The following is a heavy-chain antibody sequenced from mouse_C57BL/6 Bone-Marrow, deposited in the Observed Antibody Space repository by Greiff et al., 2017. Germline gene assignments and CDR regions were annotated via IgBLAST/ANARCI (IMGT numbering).Heavy chain of an antibody. CDR3: ARSTTVRVFYYDY. CDR2: ISYDGSN. V-gene: IGHV3-6*01. Sequence: EVKVEESGPGLVKPSQSLSLTCSVTGYSITSGYYWNWIRQFPGNKLEWMGYISYDGSNNYNPSLKNRISFTLDTSTNQFFLKLTSVTTEDTATYYCARSTTVRVFYYDYWGQGTTLTVSS. D-gene: IGHD2-1*01. J-gene: IGHJ2*01. CDR1: GYSITSGYY.